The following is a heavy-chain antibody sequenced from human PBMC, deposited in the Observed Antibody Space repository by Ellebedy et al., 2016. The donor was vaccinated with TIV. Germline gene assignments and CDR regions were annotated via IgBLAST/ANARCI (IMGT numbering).Heavy chain of an antibody. Sequence: AASVKVSCKASRGNFSNYGITWARHPPGQGLAWMVTIYVRFGKTTYAQNFHDRVTISADEVTSTAYMELSSLRSDDTAIYYCACAPHYGDYRNWFDPWGQGTLVTVSS. CDR1: RGNFSNYG. CDR2: IYVRFGKT. V-gene: IGHV1-69*13. D-gene: IGHD4-17*01. CDR3: ACAPHYGDYRNWFDP. J-gene: IGHJ5*02.